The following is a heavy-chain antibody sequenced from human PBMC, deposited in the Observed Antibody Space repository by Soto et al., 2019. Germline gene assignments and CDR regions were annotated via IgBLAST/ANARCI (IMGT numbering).Heavy chain of an antibody. J-gene: IGHJ5*02. CDR1: GFSLSTSGVG. V-gene: IGHV2-5*01. CDR2: IYWNDDK. Sequence: SGPTLVNPTQTLTLTCTFSGFSLSTSGVGVGWIRQPPGKALEWLALIYWNDDKRYSPSLKSRLTITKDTSKNQVVLTMSNMDPVDTATYYCAHRPDPQGFCSGGSCSLLNWFDPWGQGTLVTVSS. D-gene: IGHD2-15*01. CDR3: AHRPDPQGFCSGGSCSLLNWFDP.